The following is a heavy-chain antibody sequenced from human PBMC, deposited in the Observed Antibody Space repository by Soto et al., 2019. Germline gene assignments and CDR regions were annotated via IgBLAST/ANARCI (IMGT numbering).Heavy chain of an antibody. D-gene: IGHD3-16*01. Sequence: SQTLSLTCAISGDSVSSNGAAWDLIRQSPSRGLQWLGRTYYRSKWNNDYAVSVKSRITINPDTSKNQFSLQPNSVTPEDTAVYDCARGHGGTMGVWGQGTTGTVSS. CDR3: ARGHGGTMGV. CDR1: GDSVSSNGAA. J-gene: IGHJ6*02. CDR2: TYYRSKWNN. V-gene: IGHV6-1*01.